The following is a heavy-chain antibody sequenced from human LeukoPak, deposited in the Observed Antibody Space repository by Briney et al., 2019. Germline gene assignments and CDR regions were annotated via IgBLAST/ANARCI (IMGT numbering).Heavy chain of an antibody. J-gene: IGHJ6*02. Sequence: ASVKVSCKASGYTFTSYYMHWVRQAPGQGLEWMGWINPNSGGTNYAQKFQGRVTMTRDTSISTAYMELSRLRSDDTAVYYCAFYDYYYYGMDVWGQGTTVIVSS. D-gene: IGHD4-17*01. V-gene: IGHV1-2*02. CDR2: INPNSGGT. CDR3: AFYDYYYYGMDV. CDR1: GYTFTSYY.